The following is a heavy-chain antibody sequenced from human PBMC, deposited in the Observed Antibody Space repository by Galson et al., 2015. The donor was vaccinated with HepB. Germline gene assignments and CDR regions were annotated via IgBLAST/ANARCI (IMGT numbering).Heavy chain of an antibody. CDR3: AKPGYCDSNSCDVPFDY. Sequence: SLRLSCAASGFIFSGYSMSWVRQSPGKGLEWVSSINNGSSNIYYADSVKGRFIVSRDNAKRSLYLQMNSLRAEDTAVYYCAKPGYCDSNSCDVPFDYWGQGTLVTVSS. D-gene: IGHD2-2*01. J-gene: IGHJ4*02. V-gene: IGHV3-21*01. CDR2: INNGSSNI. CDR1: GFIFSGYS.